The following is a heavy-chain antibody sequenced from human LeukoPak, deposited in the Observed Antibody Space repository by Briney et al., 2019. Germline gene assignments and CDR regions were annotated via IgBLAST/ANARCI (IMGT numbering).Heavy chain of an antibody. CDR2: IIPIFGTA. CDR3: ARMVLASNWYFDL. D-gene: IGHD2-15*01. CDR1: GGTFSSYA. J-gene: IGHJ2*01. V-gene: IGHV1-69*05. Sequence: GSSVKASGKASGGTFSSYAISWVRQAPGQGLEWMGRIIPIFGTANYAQKFQGRVTITTDESTSTAYMELSSLRSEDTAVYYCARMVLASNWYFDLWGRGTLVTVSS.